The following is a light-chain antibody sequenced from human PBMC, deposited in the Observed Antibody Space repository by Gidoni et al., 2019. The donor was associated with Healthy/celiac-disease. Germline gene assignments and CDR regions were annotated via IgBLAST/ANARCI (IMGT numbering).Light chain of an antibody. CDR1: QGISSY. Sequence: DIQLTQSPSFLSASVGDRVTITCRASQGISSYLAWYQQKPGKAPKLLIYAASTLQSGVPSRFSGSGSGTEFTLTISSLQPEDFATYYCQQLNSYLGTFGQETKVEIK. CDR3: QQLNSYLGT. J-gene: IGKJ1*01. V-gene: IGKV1-9*01. CDR2: AAS.